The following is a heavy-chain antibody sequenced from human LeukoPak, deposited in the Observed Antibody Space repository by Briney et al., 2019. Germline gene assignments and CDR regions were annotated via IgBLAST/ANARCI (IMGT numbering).Heavy chain of an antibody. CDR2: IYYSGRT. Sequence: SETLSLTCTVSGGSISTSYYYWGWVRQPPGQGLEWIGSIYYSGRTYYNPSLKSRVTISVDASKNQFSLKLSSVTAADTAVYYCARRREAARPVWYFDLWGRGTLVTVSS. D-gene: IGHD6-6*01. CDR3: ARRREAARPVWYFDL. J-gene: IGHJ2*01. V-gene: IGHV4-39*01. CDR1: GGSISTSYYY.